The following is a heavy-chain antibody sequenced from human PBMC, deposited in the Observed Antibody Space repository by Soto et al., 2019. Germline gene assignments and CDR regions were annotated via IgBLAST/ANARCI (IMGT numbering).Heavy chain of an antibody. J-gene: IGHJ4*02. CDR3: AKEGDDYGSGTSFYFDY. CDR1: GFTFSSYA. Sequence: EAQLLESGGGLVQPGGSLRLSCAASGFTFSSYAMSWVRQAPGKGLEWVSAISGSGAYTYYADSVKGRFTISRDNSENTLFLRMNSLRAEDTAVFYCAKEGDDYGSGTSFYFDYWGQGILVTVSS. D-gene: IGHD3-10*01. CDR2: ISGSGAYT. V-gene: IGHV3-23*01.